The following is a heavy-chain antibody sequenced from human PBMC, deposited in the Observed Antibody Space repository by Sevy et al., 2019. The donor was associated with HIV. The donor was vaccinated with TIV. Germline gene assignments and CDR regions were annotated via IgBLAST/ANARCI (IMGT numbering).Heavy chain of an antibody. CDR2: ISGGGYSDDST. D-gene: IGHD2-8*02. Sequence: GGSLRLSCVASGFTFNTYAMNWVRQTPGKGLEWVSAISGGGYSDDSTYYADSVKGRFTISRDNSKNTQYLEKNNLKTVGTAIYDGAKGSVFVVGEALDIWGQGTMVTVSS. J-gene: IGHJ3*02. V-gene: IGHV3-23*01. CDR3: AKGSVFVVGEALDI. CDR1: GFTFNTYA.